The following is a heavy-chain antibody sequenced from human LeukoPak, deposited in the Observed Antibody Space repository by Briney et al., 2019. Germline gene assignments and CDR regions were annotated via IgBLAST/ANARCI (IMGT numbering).Heavy chain of an antibody. CDR1: GFPFSAYA. J-gene: IGHJ4*02. D-gene: IGHD5-18*01. CDR3: AKPRVDSGTGSSYGHGLDF. Sequence: GGSLRLSCAASGFPFSAYAMTWVRQAPGKGPEWVSSISPQGITYYADSVKGRFTVSRDNSRNTLFLQMGSLRADDRAVYYCAKPRVDSGTGSSYGHGLDFWGQGTLVTVSS. CDR2: ISPQGIT. V-gene: IGHV3-23*01.